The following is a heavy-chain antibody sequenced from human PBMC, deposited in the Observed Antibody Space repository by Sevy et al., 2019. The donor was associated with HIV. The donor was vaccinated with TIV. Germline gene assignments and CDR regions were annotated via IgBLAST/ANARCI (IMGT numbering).Heavy chain of an antibody. D-gene: IGHD2-21*02. J-gene: IGHJ6*03. V-gene: IGHV3-23*01. CDR1: GFTFSSYA. CDR3: AKMVVTAFNYYYYMDV. CDR2: ISGSGGST. Sequence: GGSLRLSCAASGFTFSSYAMSWVRQAPGKGLEWVSAISGSGGSTYYADSVKGRFTTSRENSKNTPYLQMKSLGAEDTAVYYCAKMVVTAFNYYYYMDVWGKGTTVTVSS.